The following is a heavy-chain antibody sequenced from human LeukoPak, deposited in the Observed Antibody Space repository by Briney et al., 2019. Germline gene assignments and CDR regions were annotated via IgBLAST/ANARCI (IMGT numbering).Heavy chain of an antibody. D-gene: IGHD5-12*01. CDR2: ISAYNGNT. Sequence: ASVKVSCKASGYTFTSYGISWARQAPGQGLEWMGWISAYNGNTNYAQKLQGRVTMTTDTSTSTAYMELRSLRSDDTAVYYCARDRDVYSGYDYLRRFDYWGQGTLVTVSS. V-gene: IGHV1-18*01. J-gene: IGHJ4*02. CDR3: ARDRDVYSGYDYLRRFDY. CDR1: GYTFTSYG.